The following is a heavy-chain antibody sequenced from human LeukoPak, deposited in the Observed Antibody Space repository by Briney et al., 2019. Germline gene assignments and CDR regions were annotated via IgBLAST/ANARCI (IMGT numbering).Heavy chain of an antibody. CDR3: ARHPGGYFDY. V-gene: IGHV4-59*08. Sequence: PSETLSLTCTVSGGSISSYYWSWIRQPPGKGLEWIGYIYYSGSTNYNPSLKSRVTISVDTSKNQFSLKLSSVTAADTAVYYCARHPGGYFDYWGQGTLVTVSS. D-gene: IGHD3-16*01. CDR2: IYYSGST. CDR1: GGSISSYY. J-gene: IGHJ4*02.